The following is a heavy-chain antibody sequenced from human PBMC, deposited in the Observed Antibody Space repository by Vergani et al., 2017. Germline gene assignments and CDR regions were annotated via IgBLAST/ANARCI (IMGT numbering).Heavy chain of an antibody. CDR2: INHSGST. Sequence: QVQLQQWGAGLLKPSETLSLTCAVYGGSFSGYYWSWIRQPPGKGLEWIGEINHSGSTNYNPSLKSLVTISVDTSKNQFSLKLSSVTAADTAVYYCARRADIVVVPEPAPHYGMDVWGQGTTVTVSS. CDR1: GGSFSGYY. CDR3: ARRADIVVVPEPAPHYGMDV. J-gene: IGHJ6*02. V-gene: IGHV4-34*01. D-gene: IGHD2-2*01.